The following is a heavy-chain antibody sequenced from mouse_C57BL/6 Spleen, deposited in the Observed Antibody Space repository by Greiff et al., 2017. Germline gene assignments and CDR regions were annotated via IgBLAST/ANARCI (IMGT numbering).Heavy chain of an antibody. CDR2: INPYNGGT. Sequence: EVQLQQSGPVLVKPGASVKMSCTASGYTFTDYYMNWVKQSHGKSLEWIGVINPYNGGTSYNQKFKGKATLTVDTSSSTAYMELNSLTSEDSAVYYCARGELWDYDGMDYWGQGTSVTVSS. J-gene: IGHJ4*01. V-gene: IGHV1-19*01. CDR3: ARGELWDYDGMDY. D-gene: IGHD2-4*01. CDR1: GYTFTDYY.